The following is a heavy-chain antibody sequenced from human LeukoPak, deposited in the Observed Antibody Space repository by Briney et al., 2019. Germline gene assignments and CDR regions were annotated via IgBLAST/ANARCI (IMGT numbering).Heavy chain of an antibody. Sequence: GGSLRLSCAASGFTISSYYMAWVRQAPGKGLEWVSVIYHSGNTDYADSVKGRFTISRDNSKNTVYLQMNSLRAEDTAVYYCAKAGGYCSSGSSCAWFDPWGQGTLVTVSS. J-gene: IGHJ5*02. CDR3: AKAGGYCSSGSSCAWFDP. V-gene: IGHV3-53*01. CDR2: IYHSGNT. D-gene: IGHD2-15*01. CDR1: GFTISSYY.